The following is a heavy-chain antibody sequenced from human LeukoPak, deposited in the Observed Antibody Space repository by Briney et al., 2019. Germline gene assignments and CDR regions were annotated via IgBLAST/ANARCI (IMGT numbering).Heavy chain of an antibody. V-gene: IGHV4-38-2*02. Sequence: SETLSLTCTVSGYSISNGYYWDWIRQPPGRGLEWIGNIYRSGSTSYDPSLKSRVTISVDTSKNQFSLKVNSVTAADTAVYYCARRHSSGWFYYWGQGTLVTVSS. J-gene: IGHJ4*02. CDR1: GYSISNGYY. CDR2: IYRSGST. D-gene: IGHD6-19*01. CDR3: ARRHSSGWFYY.